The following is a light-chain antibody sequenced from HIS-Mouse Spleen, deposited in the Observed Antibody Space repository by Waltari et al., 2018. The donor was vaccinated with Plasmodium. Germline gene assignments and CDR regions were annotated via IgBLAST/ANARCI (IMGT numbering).Light chain of an antibody. CDR2: GAS. Sequence: EIVVTQSPATLSVSPGERATLSCRASQSVSSNLAWYRQNPGQAPRLLIYGASTRATGIPARFSGSGSGTEFTLTISSLQSEDFAVYYCQQYNNWSFTFGPGTKVDIK. V-gene: IGKV3-15*01. CDR3: QQYNNWSFT. J-gene: IGKJ3*01. CDR1: QSVSSN.